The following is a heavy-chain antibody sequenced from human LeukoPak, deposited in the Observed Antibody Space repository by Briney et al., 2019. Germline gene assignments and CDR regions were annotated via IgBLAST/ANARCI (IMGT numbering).Heavy chain of an antibody. V-gene: IGHV3-7*01. J-gene: IGHJ3*02. CDR1: GFTFTSSY. D-gene: IGHD3-10*01. Sequence: GGSLRLSCAASGFTFTSSYMSWVRQTPGRGLERVANINQDGSQRSSVDSLKGRFTISRDNANNALYLQMNSLRVEDTAVYYCARDPEFGALDIWGRGTTVTVSS. CDR3: ARDPEFGALDI. CDR2: INQDGSQR.